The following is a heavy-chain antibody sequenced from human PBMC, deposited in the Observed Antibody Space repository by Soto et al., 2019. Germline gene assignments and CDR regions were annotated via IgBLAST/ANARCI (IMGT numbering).Heavy chain of an antibody. CDR1: GVSISSGNW. CDR3: ARDVEHYYDSRPAGHFDY. J-gene: IGHJ4*02. D-gene: IGHD3-22*01. CDR2: IYHSGRT. Sequence: PSETLSLTSAVYGVSISSGNWWSWVRQPPGKGLDWIGEIYHSGRTNYNPSLKSRVTISVDKSKNQFSLKLTSVTAADTAVYYCARDVEHYYDSRPAGHFDYWGQGILVTVSS. V-gene: IGHV4-4*02.